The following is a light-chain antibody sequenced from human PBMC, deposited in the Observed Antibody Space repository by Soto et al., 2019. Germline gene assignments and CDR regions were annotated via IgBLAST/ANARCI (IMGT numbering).Light chain of an antibody. J-gene: IGKJ5*01. CDR3: HQRTNWPIT. Sequence: EIVLTRSPATLSLSPGERATLSCRASQSVSSYLAWYQQKPGQAPRLLIYDASNRATGIPARFSGSGSGTDFTLTISSLEPEDFAVYYCHQRTNWPITFGQGTRLEIK. CDR1: QSVSSY. CDR2: DAS. V-gene: IGKV3-11*01.